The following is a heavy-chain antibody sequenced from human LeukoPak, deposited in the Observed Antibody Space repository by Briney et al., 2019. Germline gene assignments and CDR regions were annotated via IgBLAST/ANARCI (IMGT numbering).Heavy chain of an antibody. CDR2: MHNNGNS. J-gene: IGHJ3*02. CDR3: ARHDLRGGAFDI. Sequence: SETLSLTCTASGVSMSSYYWSWIRQPPGKGLEWIAYMHNNGNSNYNPSLKSRVTISIDTSNNHFSLRLTSVTAADTAIYYCARHDLRGGAFDIWGRGTLVTVSS. D-gene: IGHD2-21*01. V-gene: IGHV4-59*08. CDR1: GVSMSSYY.